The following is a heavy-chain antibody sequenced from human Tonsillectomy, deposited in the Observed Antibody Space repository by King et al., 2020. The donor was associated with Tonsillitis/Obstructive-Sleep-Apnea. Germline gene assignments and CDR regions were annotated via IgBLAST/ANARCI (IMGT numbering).Heavy chain of an antibody. V-gene: IGHV3-30*18. J-gene: IGHJ6*02. CDR1: GFTFSSYG. CDR3: AKDIDEMINDAPGTGYYGMDV. D-gene: IGHD3-16*01. Sequence: VQLVESGGGVVQPGRSLRLSCAASGFTFSSYGVHWVRQAPGKGLEWVAVISFDGSNKYYADSVKGRFTISRDNSKNTLYLQMNSLRAEDTAVYYCAKDIDEMINDAPGTGYYGMDVWGPGTTLTVSS. CDR2: ISFDGSNK.